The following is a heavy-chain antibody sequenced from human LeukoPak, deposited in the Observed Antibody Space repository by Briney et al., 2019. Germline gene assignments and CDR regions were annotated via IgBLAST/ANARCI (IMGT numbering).Heavy chain of an antibody. V-gene: IGHV4-38-2*02. CDR1: GYSISSGYY. D-gene: IGHD1-26*01. Sequence: SETLSLTCTVSGYSISSGYYWGWIRQPPGKGLEWIGSIYHSGSTYYNPSLKSRVTISVDTSKNQFSLRLSSVTAADTAVYYCTKGGSYSHYWGQGTLVTVSS. CDR3: TKGGSYSHY. J-gene: IGHJ4*02. CDR2: IYHSGST.